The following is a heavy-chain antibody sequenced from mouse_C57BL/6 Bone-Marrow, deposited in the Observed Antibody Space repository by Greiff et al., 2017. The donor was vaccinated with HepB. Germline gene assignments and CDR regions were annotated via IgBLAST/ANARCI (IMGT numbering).Heavy chain of an antibody. V-gene: IGHV5-12*01. J-gene: IGHJ3*01. Sequence: DVKLVESGGGLVQPGGSLKLSCAASGFTFSDYYMYWVRQTPEKRLEWVAYISNGGGSTYYPDTVKGRFTISRDNAKNTLYLQMSRLKSEDTAMYYCARRDWDWGQGTLVTVSA. CDR3: ARRDWD. CDR1: GFTFSDYY. CDR2: ISNGGGST. D-gene: IGHD4-1*01.